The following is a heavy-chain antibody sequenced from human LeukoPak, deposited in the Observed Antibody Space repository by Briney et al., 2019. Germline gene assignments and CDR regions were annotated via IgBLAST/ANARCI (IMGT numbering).Heavy chain of an antibody. D-gene: IGHD6-19*01. CDR2: ISGSGGST. J-gene: IGHJ2*01. CDR1: GFTFSSYA. V-gene: IGHV3-23*01. Sequence: PGGSLRLSCAASGFTFSSYAMSWVRQAPGKGLEWVSAISGSGGSTYYADSVKGRFTISRDNSKNTLYLQMNSLRAEDTAVYYCAKVGGSGWDRRYFDLWGRGTLVTVSS. CDR3: AKVGGSGWDRRYFDL.